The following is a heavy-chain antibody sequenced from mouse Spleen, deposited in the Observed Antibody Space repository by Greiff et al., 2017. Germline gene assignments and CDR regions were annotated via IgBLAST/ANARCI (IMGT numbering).Heavy chain of an antibody. CDR3: ARDYGYG. V-gene: IGHV3-6*01. CDR2: ISYDGSN. CDR1: GYSITSGYY. J-gene: IGHJ2*01. Sequence: EVKLEESGPGLVKPSQSLSLTCSVPGYSITSGYYWNWIRQFPGNKLEWMGYISYDGSNNYNPSLKNRISITRDTSKNQFFLKLNSVTTEDTATYYCARDYGYGWGQGTTLTVSS. D-gene: IGHD1-2*01.